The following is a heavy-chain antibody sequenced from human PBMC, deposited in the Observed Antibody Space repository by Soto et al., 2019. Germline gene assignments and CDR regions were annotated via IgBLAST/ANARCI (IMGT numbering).Heavy chain of an antibody. CDR1: GFSLSTSGVG. D-gene: IGHD2-15*01. CDR3: ALFNSNTVASVY. CDR2: IYWDDDK. J-gene: IGHJ4*02. V-gene: IGHV2-5*02. Sequence: QITLKESGPTLVKPTQTLTLTCTFSGFSLSTSGVGVGWIRQPPGKALEWLALIYWDDDKRYSPSLKSRLTITKDTSKNQVVLTMTNMDPVDTATYYCALFNSNTVASVYWGQGTLVTVSS.